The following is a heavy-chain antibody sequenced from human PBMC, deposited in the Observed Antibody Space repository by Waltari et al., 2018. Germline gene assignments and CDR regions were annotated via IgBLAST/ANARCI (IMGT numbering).Heavy chain of an antibody. CDR2: IKQDGSEK. CDR3: ARSPVVGATTFDY. Sequence: EVQLVESGGGLVQPGGSLRLSCAASGFTFSSSWISWVRQAPGKGLEWVANIKQDGSEKYYVDSVKGRFTISRDNAKNSLYLQMNSLRAEDTAVYYCARSPVVGATTFDYWGQGTLVTVSS. J-gene: IGHJ4*02. CDR1: GFTFSSSW. D-gene: IGHD1-26*01. V-gene: IGHV3-7*01.